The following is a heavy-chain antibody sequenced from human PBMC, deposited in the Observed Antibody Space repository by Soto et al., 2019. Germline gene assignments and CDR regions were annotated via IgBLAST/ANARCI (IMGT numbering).Heavy chain of an antibody. V-gene: IGHV3-15*04. CDR2: FESKTDAGTK. Sequence: EVQLVESGGGLVKPGGSLRLSCAASGFTFRNAWITWVRQAPGKGLEWVGGFESKTDAGTKDYAAPVKGRFIMTRDDSKNTLYLQMNSLKTEDTAVYYFATAIVITGLNYWGQGTLVTVSS. CDR3: ATAIVITGLNY. CDR1: GFTFRNAW. J-gene: IGHJ4*02. D-gene: IGHD3-16*01.